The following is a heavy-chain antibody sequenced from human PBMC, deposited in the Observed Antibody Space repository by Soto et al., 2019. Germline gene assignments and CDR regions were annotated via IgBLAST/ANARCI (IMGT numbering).Heavy chain of an antibody. J-gene: IGHJ4*02. CDR1: GGSFSGYY. CDR2: INHSGST. V-gene: IGHV4-34*01. CDR3: ARAGPRYNWNYRTQDY. Sequence: QVQLQQWGAGLLKPSETLSLTCAVYGGSFSGYYWSWIRQPPGKGLEWIGEINHSGSTNYNPSLKSRVTISVDTSKIQFSLKLSSVTAADTAVYYCARAGPRYNWNYRTQDYWGQGTLVTVSS. D-gene: IGHD1-7*01.